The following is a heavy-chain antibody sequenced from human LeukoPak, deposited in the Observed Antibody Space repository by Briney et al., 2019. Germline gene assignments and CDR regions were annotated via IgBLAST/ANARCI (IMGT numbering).Heavy chain of an antibody. CDR1: GFTFSDYY. Sequence: GGSLRLSCAVSGFTFSDYYMGWVRQTPGKGLEWISYISNTGTTKYYADSVKGRFTISRDNAKNSLYLQMNSLRAEDSAVYYCAKNYGSGSSVKYYYYMDVWGKGTTVTVSS. CDR2: ISNTGTTK. D-gene: IGHD3-10*01. V-gene: IGHV3-11*01. J-gene: IGHJ6*03. CDR3: AKNYGSGSSVKYYYYMDV.